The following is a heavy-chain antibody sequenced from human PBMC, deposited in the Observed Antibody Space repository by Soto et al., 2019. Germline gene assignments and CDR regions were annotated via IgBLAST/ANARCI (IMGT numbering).Heavy chain of an antibody. J-gene: IGHJ2*01. Sequence: QVQLVQSGAEVKKPGSSVKVSYKASGGTFSSYAISWVRQAPGQGLEWMGGIIPIFGTTNYAQKFQGRVTITADESTSTAYMELSSLRSEDTAMYYCARVVTVVKSFHYWYFDLWGRGTLVTVSS. V-gene: IGHV1-69*12. D-gene: IGHD2-15*01. CDR1: GGTFSSYA. CDR2: IIPIFGTT. CDR3: ARVVTVVKSFHYWYFDL.